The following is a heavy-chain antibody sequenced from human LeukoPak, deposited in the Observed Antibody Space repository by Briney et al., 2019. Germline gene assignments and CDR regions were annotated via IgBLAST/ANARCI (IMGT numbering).Heavy chain of an antibody. V-gene: IGHV3-7*01. Sequence: GGSLRLSCAASGFTFSTYAMGWVRQAPGKGLEWVANIQQDGSEKYYVDSVKGRFTISRDNAKNSLYLQMNSLRAEDTAVYYCARDARVVLDYWGQGTLVTVSS. CDR2: IQQDGSEK. J-gene: IGHJ4*02. D-gene: IGHD2-2*01. CDR3: ARDARVVLDY. CDR1: GFTFSTYA.